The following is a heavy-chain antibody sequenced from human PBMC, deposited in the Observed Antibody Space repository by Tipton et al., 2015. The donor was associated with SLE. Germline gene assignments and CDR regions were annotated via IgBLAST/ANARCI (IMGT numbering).Heavy chain of an antibody. CDR2: IYASGST. CDR3: ARVRGLSTWYDY. CDR1: GGSLSNYY. D-gene: IGHD3-3*02. V-gene: IGHV4-4*08. J-gene: IGHJ4*02. Sequence: TLSLTCTVSGGSLSNYYLTWIRQPPGQGLEWIGYIYASGSTSYSPSLKSRTTISVDTSKSQFSLNLTSVTAADTAVYYCARVRGLSTWYDYWGQGTLVTVSS.